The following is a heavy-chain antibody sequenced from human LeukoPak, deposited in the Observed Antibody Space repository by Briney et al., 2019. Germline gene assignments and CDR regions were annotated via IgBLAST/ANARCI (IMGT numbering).Heavy chain of an antibody. J-gene: IGHJ4*02. CDR2: ISSSSYI. CDR1: GFTFDDYA. V-gene: IGHV3-69-1*01. Sequence: GRPLRLSCAASGFTFDDYAMHWVRQAPGKGLEWVSSISSSSYIYYADSVKGRFTISRDNAKNSLYLQMNSLRAEDTAVYYCARDSSSWRRVDYWGQGTLVTVSS. D-gene: IGHD6-13*01. CDR3: ARDSSSWRRVDY.